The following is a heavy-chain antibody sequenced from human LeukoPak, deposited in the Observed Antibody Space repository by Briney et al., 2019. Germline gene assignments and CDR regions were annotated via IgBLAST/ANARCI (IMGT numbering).Heavy chain of an antibody. CDR1: GFTFSDYY. V-gene: IGHV3-11*01. Sequence: GGSLRLSCAASGFTFSDYYMSWIRQAPGKGLEWVSYISNSGSTIYYADSVKGRFTISRDNAKNSLYLQMNSLRAEDTAVYYCARGRGCSSTSCYHQYNWFDPWGQGTLVTVSS. J-gene: IGHJ5*02. CDR3: ARGRGCSSTSCYHQYNWFDP. CDR2: ISNSGSTI. D-gene: IGHD2-2*01.